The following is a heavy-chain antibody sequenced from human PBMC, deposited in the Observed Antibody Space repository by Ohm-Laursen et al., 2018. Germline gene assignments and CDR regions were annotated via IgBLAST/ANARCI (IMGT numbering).Heavy chain of an antibody. CDR1: GYTFTNYY. J-gene: IGHJ4*02. Sequence: VASVKVSCKASGYTFTNYYMHWVRQAPRQGLEWMGIINTGGGSTSHAQKFQGRLTMTRDTSTSTVYMELSSLRSEDTAMYYCARGQPIDFWGQGTLVTVSS. CDR2: INTGGGST. CDR3: ARGQPIDF. V-gene: IGHV1-46*01.